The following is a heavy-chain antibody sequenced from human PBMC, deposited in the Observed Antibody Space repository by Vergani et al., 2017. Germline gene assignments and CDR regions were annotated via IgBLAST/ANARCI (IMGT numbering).Heavy chain of an antibody. D-gene: IGHD6-13*01. CDR1: GFTFSSYW. Sequence: EVQLVESGGGLVQPGGSLRLSCAASGFTFSSYWMSWVRQAPGKGLEWVANIKQDGSEKYYVDSVKGRFTISRDNAKNSLYLQMNSLRAEDTAVYYCAKGGSSWYREYFQHWGQGTLVTVSS. V-gene: IGHV3-7*03. J-gene: IGHJ1*01. CDR2: IKQDGSEK. CDR3: AKGGSSWYREYFQH.